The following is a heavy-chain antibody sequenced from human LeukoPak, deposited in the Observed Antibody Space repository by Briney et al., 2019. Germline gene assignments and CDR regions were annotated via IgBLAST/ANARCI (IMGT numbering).Heavy chain of an antibody. D-gene: IGHD3-22*01. CDR2: SRIKVEGYIT. V-gene: IGHV3-72*01. CDR1: GFTFSDHY. J-gene: IGHJ4*02. Sequence: RSGGSLRLSCAASGFTFSDHYMYWVRQAPGKGLERVGRSRIKVEGYITQYAASVKGRFTISRDDSKASLYLQMSSLSTEDTAVYYCVRGYNSFDTWGQGTLVTVSS. CDR3: VRGYNSFDT.